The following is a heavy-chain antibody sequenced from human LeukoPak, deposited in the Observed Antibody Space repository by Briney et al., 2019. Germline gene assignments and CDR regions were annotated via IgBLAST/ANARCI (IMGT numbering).Heavy chain of an antibody. CDR2: IYTTGSSNYRSA. J-gene: IGHJ4*02. V-gene: IGHV4-61*02. CDR3: ASGHDYRQYYFDY. CDR1: GGSISSGTYY. Sequence: SETLSLTCTVSGGSISSGTYYWSWIRQPAGKGLEWIGRIYTTGSSNYRSANYNPSLKSRVTISVDTSKNQFSLKLSSVTAADTAVYYCASGHDYRQYYFDYWGQGTLVTVSS. D-gene: IGHD4-11*01.